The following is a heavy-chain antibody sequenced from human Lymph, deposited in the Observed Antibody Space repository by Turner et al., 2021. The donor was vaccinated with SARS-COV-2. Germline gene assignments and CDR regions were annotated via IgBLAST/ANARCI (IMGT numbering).Heavy chain of an antibody. V-gene: IGHV3-23*01. D-gene: IGHD3-16*01. CDR2: ISGSGGST. Sequence: EVQLLESGGGLVQPGGSLRLSCAASGFTFNNYAMSWVRQAAGKGLEWVSTISGSGGSTYYADSVKGRFTISRDNSKNTLYLQMKSLRAEDTAVYYCANLYPTVSWEFPYAMDVWGQGTTVTVSS. CDR1: GFTFNNYA. CDR3: ANLYPTVSWEFPYAMDV. J-gene: IGHJ6*02.